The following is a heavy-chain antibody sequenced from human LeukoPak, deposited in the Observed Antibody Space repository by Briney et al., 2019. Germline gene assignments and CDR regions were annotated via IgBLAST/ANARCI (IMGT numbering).Heavy chain of an antibody. D-gene: IGHD3-10*01. CDR2: ISSGGST. J-gene: IGHJ4*02. Sequence: GGSLRLSCAAAGFTFNNYAMSWVRQAPGKGLKWVSGISSGGSTYYADSVKGRFTISRDNSKNTLYLQMNSLRAEDTAVYYCATLNYGPYYFDYWGQGILVTVSS. CDR1: GFTFNNYA. CDR3: ATLNYGPYYFDY. V-gene: IGHV3-23*01.